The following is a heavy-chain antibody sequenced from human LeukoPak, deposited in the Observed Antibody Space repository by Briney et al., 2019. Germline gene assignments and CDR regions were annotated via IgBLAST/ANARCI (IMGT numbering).Heavy chain of an antibody. CDR1: GFTFSSYS. J-gene: IGHJ4*02. CDR3: EGSAGY. Sequence: PGGSLRLSCAASGFTFSSYSMNWVRQAPGKGLEWVANIKKDGREKYYVDSVKGRFTISRDNAKNSLYLQMNSLRVEDTAVYYCEGSAGYWGQGTLVTVSS. CDR2: IKKDGREK. D-gene: IGHD6-19*01. V-gene: IGHV3-7*01.